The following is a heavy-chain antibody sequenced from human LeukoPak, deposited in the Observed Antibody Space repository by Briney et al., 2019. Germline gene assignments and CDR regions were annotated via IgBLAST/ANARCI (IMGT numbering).Heavy chain of an antibody. J-gene: IGHJ5*02. CDR2: IYDSGST. Sequence: SETLSLTCTVSGGSISSNYWGWIRQPPGKGLEWIGSIYDSGSTYYNPSLKSRVTISVDTSKNQFSLKLNSVTAADTAVYYCARHYGPWGQGTLVTVSS. CDR1: GGSISSNY. D-gene: IGHD3-10*01. V-gene: IGHV4-39*01. CDR3: ARHYGP.